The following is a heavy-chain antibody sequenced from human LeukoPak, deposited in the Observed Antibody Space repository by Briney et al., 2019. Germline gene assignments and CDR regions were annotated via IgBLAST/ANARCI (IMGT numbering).Heavy chain of an antibody. CDR2: ISYDGYYK. CDR3: ARLSSGWYLWFDP. V-gene: IGHV3-30-3*01. CDR1: GFTFRTYT. J-gene: IGHJ5*02. Sequence: PGGSLRLSCAASGFTFRTYTMHWVRQAPGKGLEWVASISYDGYYKYYAESVKGPFIISRDNSKNTLYLQINSLRADDTAVYYCARLSSGWYLWFDPWGQGTLVTVSS. D-gene: IGHD6-19*01.